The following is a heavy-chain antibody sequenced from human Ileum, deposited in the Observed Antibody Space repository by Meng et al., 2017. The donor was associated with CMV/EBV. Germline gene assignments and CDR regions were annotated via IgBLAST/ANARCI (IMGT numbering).Heavy chain of an antibody. J-gene: IGHJ4*02. Sequence: QVQLQESGSELVKRSETLSLTCTVSGDSISSNFWSWIRQPAGKGLEWIGRIYSSGSTFYNPSLNSRVTMSVDTSKNQFSLSLASVTAADTAIYFCAREESVGIAVTGTFDYWGQGILVTVSS. CDR3: AREESVGIAVTGTFDY. CDR1: GDSISSNF. D-gene: IGHD6-19*01. V-gene: IGHV4-4*07. CDR2: IYSSGST.